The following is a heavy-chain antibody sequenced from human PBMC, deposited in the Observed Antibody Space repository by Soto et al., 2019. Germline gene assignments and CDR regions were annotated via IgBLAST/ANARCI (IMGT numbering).Heavy chain of an antibody. CDR3: ARSDRRVYYYGMDV. J-gene: IGHJ6*02. CDR1: GDSVSSNSAA. V-gene: IGHV6-1*01. Sequence: SETLSLTCAISGDSVSSNSAAWNWIRQFPSRGLEWLGRTYYRSKWYNDYAVSVKSRITINPDTSKNQFSLQLNSVTPEDTAVYYCARSDRRVYYYGMDVWGQGTTVTVS. CDR2: TYYRSKWYN.